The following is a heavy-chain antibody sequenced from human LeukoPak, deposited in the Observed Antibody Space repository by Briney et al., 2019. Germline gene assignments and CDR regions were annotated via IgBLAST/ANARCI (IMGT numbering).Heavy chain of an antibody. CDR3: ARDLLGYCSSTSCYGYYYYMDV. J-gene: IGHJ6*03. V-gene: IGHV4-61*02. Sequence: SQTLSLTCTVSGGSISSGSYYWSWIRQPAGTGLEWIGRIYTSGSTNYNPSLKSRVTISVDTSKNQFSLKLSSVTAADTAVYYCARDLLGYCSSTSCYGYYYYMDVWGKGTTVTISS. D-gene: IGHD2-2*01. CDR2: IYTSGST. CDR1: GGSISSGSYY.